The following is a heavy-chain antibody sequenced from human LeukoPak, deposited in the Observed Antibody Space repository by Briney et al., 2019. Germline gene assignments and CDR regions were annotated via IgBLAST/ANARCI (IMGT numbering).Heavy chain of an antibody. Sequence: TGGSLRLSCAASGFTFSSYAMHWVRQAPGKGLEWVAVISYDGSNKYYADSVKGRFTISRDNSKNTLYLQMNSLRAEDTAVYYCARDHQWELLYYFDYRGQGTLVTVSS. CDR3: ARDHQWELLYYFDY. J-gene: IGHJ4*02. CDR1: GFTFSSYA. V-gene: IGHV3-30-3*01. D-gene: IGHD1-26*01. CDR2: ISYDGSNK.